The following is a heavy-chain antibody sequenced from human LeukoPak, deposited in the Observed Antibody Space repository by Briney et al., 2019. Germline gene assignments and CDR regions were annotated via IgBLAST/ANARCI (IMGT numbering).Heavy chain of an antibody. V-gene: IGHV3-21*01. J-gene: IGHJ3*02. CDR1: GFTFSSYS. D-gene: IGHD6-13*01. Sequence: GGSLRLSCAASGFTFSSYSMNWVRQAPGKGLEWVSSISSSSSYIYYADSVKGRFTISRDNAKNSLYLQMNSLRAEDTAVYYCASTPYSSTPEGAFDIWGQGTMVTVSS. CDR3: ASTPYSSTPEGAFDI. CDR2: ISSSSSYI.